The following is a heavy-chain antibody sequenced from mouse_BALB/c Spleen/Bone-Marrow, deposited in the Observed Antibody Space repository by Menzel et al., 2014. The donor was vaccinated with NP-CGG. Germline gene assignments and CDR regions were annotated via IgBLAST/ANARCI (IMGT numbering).Heavy chain of an antibody. Sequence: QVHVKQSGAELVRPGSSVKISCKASGYAFSSYWMNWVKQRPGQGLEWIGQIYPGDGDTNYSGKFKGKATLTADESSSTAYMQLSSLTSEDSAVYFCAFGNYDFDYGGQGTTLTVSS. J-gene: IGHJ2*01. V-gene: IGHV1-80*01. CDR1: GYAFSSYW. CDR3: AFGNYDFDY. CDR2: IYPGDGDT. D-gene: IGHD2-1*01.